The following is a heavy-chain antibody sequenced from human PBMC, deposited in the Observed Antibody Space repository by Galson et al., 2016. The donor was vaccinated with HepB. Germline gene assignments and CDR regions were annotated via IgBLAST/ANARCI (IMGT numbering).Heavy chain of an antibody. CDR3: AREAGTTPYNWLDP. Sequence: SVKVSCKASGYSFGSYGISWVRQAPGQGLEWMGWISGYNGDTYYAQSFQGRVTMTTDTPTTTVYMELTSLTSDDTAVYFCAREAGTTPYNWLDPWGQGTLVSVSS. V-gene: IGHV1-18*04. J-gene: IGHJ5*02. CDR2: ISGYNGDT. CDR1: GYSFGSYG. D-gene: IGHD1-1*01.